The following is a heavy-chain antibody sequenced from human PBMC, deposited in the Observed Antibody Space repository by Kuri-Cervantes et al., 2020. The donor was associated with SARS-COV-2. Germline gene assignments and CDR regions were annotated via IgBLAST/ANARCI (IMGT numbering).Heavy chain of an antibody. J-gene: IGHJ6*03. D-gene: IGHD2/OR15-2a*01. CDR1: GGSISSGSYY. CDR3: ARAEYDPHHYYYYMDV. CDR2: IYHSGST. Sequence: SETLSLTCTVSGGSISSGSYYWSWTRQPPGKGLEWIGYIYHSGSTYYNPSLKSRVTISVDRSKNQFSLKLSSVTAADTAVYYCARAEYDPHHYYYYMDVWGKGTTVTVSS. V-gene: IGHV4-30-2*01.